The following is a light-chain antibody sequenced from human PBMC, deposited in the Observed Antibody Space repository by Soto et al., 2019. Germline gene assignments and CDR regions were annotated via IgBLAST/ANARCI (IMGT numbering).Light chain of an antibody. V-gene: IGLV1-44*01. J-gene: IGLJ2*01. CDR1: TSNFGTKS. CDR3: ASWDDTLHGPL. CDR2: NSD. Sequence: QSALTQPPSASGTPGQRVTISCSGATSNFGTKSVNWYQHLPGAAPRLLIYNSDQRPSGVPDRFSGSKSGTSASLAISGLQSADEGDYFCASWDDTLHGPLFGGGTQADRP.